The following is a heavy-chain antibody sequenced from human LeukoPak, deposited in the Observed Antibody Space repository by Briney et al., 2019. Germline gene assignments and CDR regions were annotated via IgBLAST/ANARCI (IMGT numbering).Heavy chain of an antibody. CDR2: INPNSGGT. V-gene: IGHV1-2*02. J-gene: IGHJ3*02. CDR1: GYTFTGYY. CDR3: ARESYSSSWLTHDAFDI. D-gene: IGHD6-13*01. Sequence: ASVKVSCKASGYTFTGYYMHWVRQAPGQGLEWMGWINPNSGGTNYAQKFQGRVTMTRDTSISTAYMELSRLRSDDTAVYYCARESYSSSWLTHDAFDIWGQGTMVTVSS.